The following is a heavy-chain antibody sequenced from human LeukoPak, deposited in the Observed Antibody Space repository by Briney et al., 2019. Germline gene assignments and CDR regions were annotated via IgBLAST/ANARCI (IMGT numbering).Heavy chain of an antibody. CDR3: GRETDFGVVTN. CDR1: GDSVSSNGAS. V-gene: IGHV6-1*01. D-gene: IGHD3-3*01. J-gene: IGHJ4*02. Sequence: TSQTLSLTCAISGDSVSSNGASWNWIRQSPSRGLEWLGRTYYRSQQWHSDYAPSVKGRITLNPDTSKNQFSLQLNSMTPEDTAVYYCGRETDFGVVTNWGQGTLVTVSS. CDR2: TYYRSQQWHS.